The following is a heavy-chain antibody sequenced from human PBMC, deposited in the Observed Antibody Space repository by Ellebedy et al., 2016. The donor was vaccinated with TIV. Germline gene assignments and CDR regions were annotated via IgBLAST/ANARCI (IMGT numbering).Heavy chain of an antibody. V-gene: IGHV3-66*01. Sequence: GESLKISCAASGFTVSSTHMNWVRQAPGKGPEWVSASGLTNIYYADSVKGRFTISRDISKNTVYLLMNSLRAEDTAVYYCARGTAVCSCPGYWGQGTLVTVSS. J-gene: IGHJ4*02. CDR3: ARGTAVCSCPGY. CDR1: GFTVSSTH. D-gene: IGHD1-1*01. CDR2: SGLTNI.